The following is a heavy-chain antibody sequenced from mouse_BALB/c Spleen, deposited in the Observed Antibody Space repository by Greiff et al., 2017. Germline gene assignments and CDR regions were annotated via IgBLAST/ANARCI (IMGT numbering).Heavy chain of an antibody. Sequence: VQLKQSGAELVKPGASVKLSCTASGFNIKDTYMHWVKQRPEQGLAWIGRIDPANGTTKYYPKFQGKATITADTSANTAYLQLSSLTSADTAVYYYARRRGDAWFAYWGHGTRVTVSA. CDR1: GFNIKDTY. V-gene: IGHV14-3*02. CDR2: IDPANGTT. J-gene: IGHJ3*01. CDR3: ARRRGDAWFAY.